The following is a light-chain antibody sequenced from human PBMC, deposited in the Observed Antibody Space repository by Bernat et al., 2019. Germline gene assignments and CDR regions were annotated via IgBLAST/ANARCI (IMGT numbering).Light chain of an antibody. Sequence: ENVLTQSPATLSLSPGERATLSCRASQSVGSSLAWYQQRPGQAPRLLIYDASNRATDIPPRFSGSGSGTDFTLTISSLEPEDVAIYYCQQRSHWPPLTCGGGTKVDI. CDR1: QSVGSS. V-gene: IGKV3-11*01. CDR3: QQRSHWPPLT. J-gene: IGKJ4*01. CDR2: DAS.